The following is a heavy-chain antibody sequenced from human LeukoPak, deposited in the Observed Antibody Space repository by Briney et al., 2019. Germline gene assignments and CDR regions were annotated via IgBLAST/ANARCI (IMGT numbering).Heavy chain of an antibody. CDR2: IYHSGST. CDR1: GGSISSGGYY. CDR3: ARDRPVEMATIGGAFDI. D-gene: IGHD5-24*01. J-gene: IGHJ3*02. V-gene: IGHV4-30-2*01. Sequence: PSGTLSLTCTVSGGSISSGGYYWSWIRQPPGKGLEWIGYIYHSGSTYYNPSLKSRVTISVDRSKNQFSLKLSPVTAADTAVYYCARDRPVEMATIGGAFDIWGQGTMVTVSS.